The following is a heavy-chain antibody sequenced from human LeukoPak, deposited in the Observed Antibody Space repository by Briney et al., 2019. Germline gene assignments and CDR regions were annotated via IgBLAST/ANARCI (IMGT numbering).Heavy chain of an antibody. CDR2: INTDGSST. CDR3: ARVASSGWYAGLSY. V-gene: IGHV3-74*01. D-gene: IGHD6-19*01. CDR1: GFTFSSYW. Sequence: GGSLRLSCAASGFTFSSYWMHWVRQAPGKGWVWVSRINTDGSSTSYADSVKGRFTISRDNAKNTLYLQMNSLRAEDTAVYYCARVASSGWYAGLSYWGQGTLVTVSS. J-gene: IGHJ4*02.